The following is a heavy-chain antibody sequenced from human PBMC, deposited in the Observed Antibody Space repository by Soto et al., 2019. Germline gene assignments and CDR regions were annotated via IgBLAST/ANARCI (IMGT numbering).Heavy chain of an antibody. CDR3: ARGPITQTSFIDH. D-gene: IGHD1-20*01. CDR1: GFTFSSYP. J-gene: IGHJ4*02. CDR2: ISYDGGNQ. V-gene: IGHV3-30-3*01. Sequence: PGGSLRLSCEASGFTFSSYPMHWVRQAPGKGLEWVTVISYDGGNQYYADSVKGRFTISRDNSKDTLYLQMHSLRSDDTALYFCARGPITQTSFIDHWGQGTLVTVSS.